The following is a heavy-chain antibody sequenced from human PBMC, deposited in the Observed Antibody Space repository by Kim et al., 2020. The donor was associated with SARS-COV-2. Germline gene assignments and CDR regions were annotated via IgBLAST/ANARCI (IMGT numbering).Heavy chain of an antibody. CDR3: ARGLTYYYDSSGYAPDY. J-gene: IGHJ4*02. CDR1: GYTFTSYD. V-gene: IGHV1-8*01. D-gene: IGHD3-22*01. Sequence: ASEKVSCKASGYTFTSYDINWVRQATGQGLEWMGWMNPNSGNTGYAQKFQGRVTMTRNTSISTAYMELSSLRSEDTAVYYCARGLTYYYDSSGYAPDYWGQGTLVTVSS. CDR2: MNPNSGNT.